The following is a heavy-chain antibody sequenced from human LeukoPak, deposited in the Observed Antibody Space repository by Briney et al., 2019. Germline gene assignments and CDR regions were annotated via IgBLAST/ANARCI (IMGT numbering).Heavy chain of an antibody. CDR1: GFTFSSYS. CDR2: ISSSSNYI. D-gene: IGHD3-22*01. Sequence: GGSLRLSCAASGFTFSSYSMNWVRQAPGKGLEWVSSISSSSNYIYYADSVKGRFTISRDNAKNSLYLQMNSLRAEDTAVYYCARARRDYYDSSGPPDYWGQGTLVTVSS. J-gene: IGHJ4*02. V-gene: IGHV3-21*01. CDR3: ARARRDYYDSSGPPDY.